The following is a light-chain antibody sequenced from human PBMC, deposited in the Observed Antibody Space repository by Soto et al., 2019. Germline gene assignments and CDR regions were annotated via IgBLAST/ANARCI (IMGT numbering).Light chain of an antibody. V-gene: IGLV2-14*01. J-gene: IGLJ2*01. CDR3: SSYTSSSTLVV. CDR2: DVS. Sequence: QSALTQPASVSGSPGQSITISCTGTSSDVGGSNYVSWYQQHPGKAPKLMIYDVSNRPSGVSNRFSGSKSGNTASLTISGLQAEDEAEYYCSSYTSSSTLVVFGGGTKLTVL. CDR1: SSDVGGSNY.